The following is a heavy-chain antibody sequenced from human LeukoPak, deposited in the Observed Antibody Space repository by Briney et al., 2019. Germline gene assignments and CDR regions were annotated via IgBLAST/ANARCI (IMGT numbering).Heavy chain of an antibody. J-gene: IGHJ1*01. CDR3: ARAGGSIAAAGTEGINLQH. CDR1: GGSINNYY. Sequence: SETLSLTCTVSGGSINNYYWSWIRQPPGKGLEWIGYIYYSGSTNYNPSLKSRVTISVDTSKNQFSLKLSSVTAADTAVYYCARAGGSIAAAGTEGINLQHWGQGTLVTVSS. CDR2: IYYSGST. D-gene: IGHD6-13*01. V-gene: IGHV4-59*01.